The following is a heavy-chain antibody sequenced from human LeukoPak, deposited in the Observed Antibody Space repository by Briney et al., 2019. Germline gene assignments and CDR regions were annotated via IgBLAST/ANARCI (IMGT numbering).Heavy chain of an antibody. CDR2: IIPIFGTA. CDR3: ARGYSSSSRHYYYYYYMDV. D-gene: IGHD6-6*01. Sequence: GASVKVSCKASGGTFSSYAISWVRQAPGQGLEWMGGIIPIFGTANYAQKFQGRVTITADKSTSTAYMELSSLRSGDTAVYYCARGYSSSSRHYYYYYYMDVWGKGTTVTVSS. CDR1: GGTFSSYA. J-gene: IGHJ6*03. V-gene: IGHV1-69*06.